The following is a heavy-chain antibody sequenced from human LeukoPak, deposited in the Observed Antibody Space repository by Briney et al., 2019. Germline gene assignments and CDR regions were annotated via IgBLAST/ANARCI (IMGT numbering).Heavy chain of an antibody. J-gene: IGHJ4*02. Sequence: PSQTLSLTCTVSGGSISSGGYYWSWIRQPPGKGREWIGHISHSGSIYYSPSLRGRVTISLDRSKNQFSLNLSSATAADTAVYYCARDFMSYDSSGYDYWGQGTLVTVSS. CDR1: GGSISSGGYY. V-gene: IGHV4-30-2*01. CDR3: ARDFMSYDSSGYDY. CDR2: ISHSGSI. D-gene: IGHD3-22*01.